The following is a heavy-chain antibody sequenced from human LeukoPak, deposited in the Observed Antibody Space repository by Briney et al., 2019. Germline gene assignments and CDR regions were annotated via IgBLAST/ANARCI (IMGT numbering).Heavy chain of an antibody. CDR2: ISGSGSTT. CDR1: GFTFSSFA. V-gene: IGHV3-23*01. CDR3: AKDAWKRFDH. J-gene: IGHJ4*01. D-gene: IGHD1-1*01. Sequence: GGSLRLSCAASGFTFSSFAMSWVRQAPGKGLEWVSGISGSGSTTYYADSVKGRFTISRDNSKNTLYLQMNSLRAEDTAVYYCAKDAWKRFDHWGHGTLVTVSS.